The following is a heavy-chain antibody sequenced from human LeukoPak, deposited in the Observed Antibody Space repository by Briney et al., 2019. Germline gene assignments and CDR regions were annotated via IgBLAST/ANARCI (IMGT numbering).Heavy chain of an antibody. CDR2: ITPIFGAA. D-gene: IGHD4-23*01. V-gene: IGHV1-69*01. CDR1: GGTFSSYP. CDR3: ARNSRVASTSGLNY. J-gene: IGHJ4*02. Sequence: SVKVSCNASGGTFSSYPFTWVRQAPGQGLEWMAEITPIFGAANYAQTFQGRVTITADESTSTVFMELSSLRSDDTAFYYCARNSRVASTSGLNYWGQGTLVTVSS.